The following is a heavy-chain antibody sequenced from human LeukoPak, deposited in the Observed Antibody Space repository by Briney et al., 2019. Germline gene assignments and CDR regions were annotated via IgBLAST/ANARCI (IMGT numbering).Heavy chain of an antibody. CDR2: INPSGGST. CDR1: GYTFTSYY. CDR3: ARGRNYYDSSGILYYYYGMDV. J-gene: IGHJ6*02. D-gene: IGHD3-22*01. Sequence: ASVKVSCKASGYTFTSYYMHWVRQAPGQGLEWMGIINPSGGSTSYAQKFQGRVTMTRDTSTSTVYMELSSLRSEDTAVYYCARGRNYYDSSGILYYYYGMDVWGQGTTVTVSS. V-gene: IGHV1-46*01.